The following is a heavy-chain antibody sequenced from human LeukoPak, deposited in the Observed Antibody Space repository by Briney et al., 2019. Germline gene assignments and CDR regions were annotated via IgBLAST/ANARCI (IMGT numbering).Heavy chain of an antibody. CDR1: AVSIDITNY. Sequence: SGTLSLTCGVSAVSIDITNYWSWVRQAPGKGLEWIGEISHDGTTNHNPSLRSRVAMSLDRANNQFSLSLTSVTAADTAVYYCTREDRPFCPFAYWGQGVLVTVSS. D-gene: IGHD3-22*01. CDR3: TREDRPFCPFAY. V-gene: IGHV4-4*02. CDR2: ISHDGTT. J-gene: IGHJ4*02.